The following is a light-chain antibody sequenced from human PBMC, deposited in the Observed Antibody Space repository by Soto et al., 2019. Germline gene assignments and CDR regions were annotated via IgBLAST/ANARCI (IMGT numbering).Light chain of an antibody. CDR2: DVS. J-gene: IGLJ1*01. CDR3: SSFTTSDTYV. CDR1: SSDIGSYDR. Sequence: QSVLTQPPSVSGSPGQSVAISCTGASSDIGSYDRVSWYHQPPGTAPKLIIYDVSNRPSGVPDRFSGAKSGNTASLTISGLHAEDEADYYCSSFTTSDTYVFGTGTKLTVL. V-gene: IGLV2-18*02.